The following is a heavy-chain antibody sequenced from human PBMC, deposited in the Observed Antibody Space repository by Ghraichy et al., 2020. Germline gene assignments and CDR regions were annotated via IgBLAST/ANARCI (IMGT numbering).Heavy chain of an antibody. D-gene: IGHD3-3*01. CDR3: ARGRILYYDFWSGYYKRPYYYYYYMDV. Sequence: SETLSLTCAVSGYSISSGYYWGWIRQPPGKGLEWIGSIYHSGSTYYNPSLKSRVTISVDTSKNQFSLKLSSVTAADTAVYYCARGRILYYDFWSGYYKRPYYYYYYMDVWGKGTTVTVSS. V-gene: IGHV4-38-2*01. CDR2: IYHSGST. CDR1: GYSISSGYY. J-gene: IGHJ6*03.